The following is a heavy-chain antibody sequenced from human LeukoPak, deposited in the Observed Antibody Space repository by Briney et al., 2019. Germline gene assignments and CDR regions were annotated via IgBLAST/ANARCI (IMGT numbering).Heavy chain of an antibody. CDR2: IYYSGST. D-gene: IGHD6-13*01. V-gene: IGHV4-39*01. CDR1: GGSISSSNYY. J-gene: IGHJ5*02. CDR3: ARLIIAAAGPGTWFEP. Sequence: SETLSLTCTVSGGSISSSNYYWGWIRQPPGKGLEWIGSIYYSGSTFYNPSLKSRVTMSVDTSKNQFSLNLSSVTAADTAVYYCARLIIAAAGPGTWFEPWGQGTLVTVSS.